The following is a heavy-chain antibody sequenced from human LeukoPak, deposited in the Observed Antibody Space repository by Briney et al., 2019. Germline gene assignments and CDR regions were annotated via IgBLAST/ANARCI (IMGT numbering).Heavy chain of an antibody. D-gene: IGHD1-26*01. CDR1: GYSFTSYW. Sequence: GESLRISCKGSGYSFTSYWIGWVRQMPGKGLECMGIIHPGDSETGYSPSFQGQVTISADKSISTAYLQWSGLKASDTAMYYCARRLGATQPYFDFWGQGTLVTVSS. CDR2: IHPGDSET. CDR3: ARRLGATQPYFDF. V-gene: IGHV5-51*01. J-gene: IGHJ4*02.